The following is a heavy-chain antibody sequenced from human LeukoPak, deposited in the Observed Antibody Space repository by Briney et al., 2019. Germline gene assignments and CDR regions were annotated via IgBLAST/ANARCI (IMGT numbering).Heavy chain of an antibody. CDR3: ARDSASYYDFWSGYYYFDY. Sequence: SGGSLRLSCAASGFTFSSYGMHWVRQAPGKGLEWVAVIWYDGSNKYYADSVKGRFTISRDNSKNTLYLQMNSLRAEDTAVYYCARDSASYYDFWSGYYYFDYWGQGTLVTVSS. J-gene: IGHJ4*02. CDR1: GFTFSSYG. D-gene: IGHD3-3*01. CDR2: IWYDGSNK. V-gene: IGHV3-33*08.